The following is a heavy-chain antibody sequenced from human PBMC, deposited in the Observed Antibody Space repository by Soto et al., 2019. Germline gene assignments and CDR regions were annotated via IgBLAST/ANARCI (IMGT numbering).Heavy chain of an antibody. CDR1: GFTFSSYS. V-gene: IGHV3-21*01. D-gene: IGHD3-22*01. Sequence: GGSLRLSCAASGFTFSSYSMNWVRQAPGKGLEWVSSISSSSSYIYYADSVKGRFTISRDNAKNSLYLQMNSLRAEDTAVYYCARDPYGDSSGYGGGGDYWGQGTLVTVSS. CDR3: ARDPYGDSSGYGGGGDY. J-gene: IGHJ4*02. CDR2: ISSSSSYI.